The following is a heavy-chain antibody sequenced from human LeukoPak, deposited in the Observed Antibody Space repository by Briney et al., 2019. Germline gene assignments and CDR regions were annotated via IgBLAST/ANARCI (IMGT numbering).Heavy chain of an antibody. CDR1: GGSISSGSCY. D-gene: IGHD2-2*01. CDR2: IYTSGST. CDR3: ARGLVVPAAMYAFDY. J-gene: IGHJ4*02. V-gene: IGHV4-61*02. Sequence: PSETLSLTCTVSGGSISSGSCYWSWIRQPAGKGLEWIGRIYTSGSTNYNPSLKSRVTISVDTSKNQFSLKLSSVTAADTAVYYCARGLVVPAAMYAFDYWGQGTLVTVSS.